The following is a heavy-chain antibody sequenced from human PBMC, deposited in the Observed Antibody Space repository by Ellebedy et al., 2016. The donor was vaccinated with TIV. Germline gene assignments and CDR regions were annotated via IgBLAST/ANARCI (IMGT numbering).Heavy chain of an antibody. CDR1: GFILSTNY. V-gene: IGHV3-66*01. CDR3: ASYYHDDSGYHSPDY. Sequence: GGSLRLSCAASGFILSTNYMSWVRQAPGKGLEWVSVIYPGGTTNYADSVKGRFTISRDNSKKTVYLQMNSLRAEDTAVYYCASYYHDDSGYHSPDYWGQGTLVIVSP. CDR2: IYPGGTT. D-gene: IGHD3-22*01. J-gene: IGHJ4*02.